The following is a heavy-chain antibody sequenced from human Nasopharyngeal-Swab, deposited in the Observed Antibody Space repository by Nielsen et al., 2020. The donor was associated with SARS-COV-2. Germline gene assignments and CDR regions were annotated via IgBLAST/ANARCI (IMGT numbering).Heavy chain of an antibody. CDR1: GFTFSSRS. J-gene: IGHJ3*02. Sequence: GGSLRLSCAASGFTFSSRSMNWVRQAPGKGLEWVSSISSSSTYIYYADSVKGRFTISRDNAKNSLYLQINSLRVEDTAVYYCARVLLRALGKFGEGYAFDIWGQGTMVTVSS. V-gene: IGHV3-21*01. D-gene: IGHD3-10*01. CDR3: ARVLLRALGKFGEGYAFDI. CDR2: ISSSSTYI.